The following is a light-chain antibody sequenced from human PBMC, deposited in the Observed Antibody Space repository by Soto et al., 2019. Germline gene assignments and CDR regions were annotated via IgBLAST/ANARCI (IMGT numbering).Light chain of an antibody. CDR3: QQYNAYSRT. Sequence: DIQMTQSPSTLSASVGDRVTITCRASQSISDSLAWYQQKPGKAPDLLISDVSSLERGVPSRFSGSGSGTEFTLTISSMQPDDFATYFCQQYNAYSRTFGRGTKVEIK. CDR1: QSISDS. CDR2: DVS. V-gene: IGKV1-5*01. J-gene: IGKJ1*01.